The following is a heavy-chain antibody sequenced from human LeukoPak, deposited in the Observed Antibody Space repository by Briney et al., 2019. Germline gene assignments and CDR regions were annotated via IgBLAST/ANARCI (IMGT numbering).Heavy chain of an antibody. J-gene: IGHJ4*02. D-gene: IGHD4-17*01. Sequence: ASVKVSCKASGYTFTGYYIHWVRQAPGQGLEWMGWINPNTGGTKYAQKFQGRVTMTRDTSISTAYMQLSRLRSDDTAVYYCAGDLGDYVTTPTLDYWGQGTLVTVSS. CDR2: INPNTGGT. CDR1: GYTFTGYY. CDR3: AGDLGDYVTTPTLDY. V-gene: IGHV1-2*02.